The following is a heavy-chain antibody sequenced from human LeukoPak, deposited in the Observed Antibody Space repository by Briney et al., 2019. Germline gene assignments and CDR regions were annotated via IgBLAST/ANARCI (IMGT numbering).Heavy chain of an antibody. CDR3: ARDPNKSSGWSIDY. J-gene: IGHJ4*02. V-gene: IGHV3-66*01. Sequence: GGSLRLSCAASGFTVSSNYMSWVRQAPGKGLEWVSVIYSGGSTYYADSVKGRFTISRDNSKNTLYLQMNSLRAEDTAVYYCARDPNKSSGWSIDYWGQGTLVTVSS. CDR1: GFTVSSNY. D-gene: IGHD6-19*01. CDR2: IYSGGST.